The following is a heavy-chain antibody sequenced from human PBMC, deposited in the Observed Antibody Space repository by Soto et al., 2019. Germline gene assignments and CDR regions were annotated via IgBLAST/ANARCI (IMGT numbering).Heavy chain of an antibody. D-gene: IGHD3-10*01. CDR3: ARGGSLGDYYYGMDV. CDR1: GGSISSYF. Sequence: SETLSLTCSVSGGSISSYFWSWIRRPPGKGLEYIGYIYYTGSTNYNPSLKSRVTISVDTSKNQFSLRLSSVTAADTAVYYCARGGSLGDYYYGMDVWGQGPTVTVSS. CDR2: IYYTGST. J-gene: IGHJ6*02. V-gene: IGHV4-59*01.